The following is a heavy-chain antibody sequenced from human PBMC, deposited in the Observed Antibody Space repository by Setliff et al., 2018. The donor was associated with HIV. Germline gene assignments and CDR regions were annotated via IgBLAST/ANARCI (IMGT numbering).Heavy chain of an antibody. CDR3: ARVRSYGSAYDAFDI. V-gene: IGHV4-39*01. CDR2: IYYSGHA. CDR1: GGSIRGTSFY. J-gene: IGHJ3*02. D-gene: IGHD3-10*01. Sequence: TSETLSLTCSVSGGSIRGTSFYWGWIRQPPGKGLEWIANIYYSGHAYYNPSLESRVSISVDTSKNQFSLRWTSVTAADTAVYYCARVRSYGSAYDAFDIWGQGTMVTVSS.